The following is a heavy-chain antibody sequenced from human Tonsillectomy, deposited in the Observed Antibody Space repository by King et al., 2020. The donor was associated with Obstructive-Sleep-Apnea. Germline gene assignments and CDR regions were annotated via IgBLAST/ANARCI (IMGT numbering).Heavy chain of an antibody. CDR2: IYSGGSA. J-gene: IGHJ6*02. Sequence: VQLVESGGGLGQPGGSLRLSCAASGFTVSSNHISWVRQAPGKGLEWVSFIYSGGSAYFADSVMGRFTISRDNSKNTLYLQMNRLRAEDTAVYYCGRDKDHWRGDNVGNVGYYNGKDACSQGTTVTVS. CDR1: GFTVSSNH. CDR3: GRDKDHWRGDNVGNVGYYNGKDA. V-gene: IGHV3-66*01. D-gene: IGHD5/OR15-5a*01.